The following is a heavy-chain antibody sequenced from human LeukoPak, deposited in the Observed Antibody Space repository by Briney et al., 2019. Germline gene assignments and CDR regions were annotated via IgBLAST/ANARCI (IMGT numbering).Heavy chain of an antibody. CDR3: AKDCSSTSCYWSFDY. Sequence: PGGSLRLSCAASGFTFSSYAMHWVRQAPGKGLEWVAFIRYDGSNKYYADSVKGRFTISRDNSKNTLYLQMNSLRAEDTAVYYCAKDCSSTSCYWSFDYWGQGTLVTVSS. CDR1: GFTFSSYA. J-gene: IGHJ4*02. CDR2: IRYDGSNK. V-gene: IGHV3-30*02. D-gene: IGHD2-2*01.